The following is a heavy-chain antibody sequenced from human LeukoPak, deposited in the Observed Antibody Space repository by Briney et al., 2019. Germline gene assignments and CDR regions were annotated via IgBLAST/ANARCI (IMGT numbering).Heavy chain of an antibody. D-gene: IGHD6-6*01. V-gene: IGHV1-18*01. CDR3: ARDLIAVRPGWFDP. CDR2: ISAYNGNT. Sequence: ASVKVSCKASGYTFTTYGISWVRLAPAQGLEWMGWISAYNGNTNYAQQFQGRVTMTTDTSMSTAYMELRSLRSDDTAVYYCARDLIAVRPGWFDPWGQGSLDTVSS. J-gene: IGHJ5*02. CDR1: GYTFTTYG.